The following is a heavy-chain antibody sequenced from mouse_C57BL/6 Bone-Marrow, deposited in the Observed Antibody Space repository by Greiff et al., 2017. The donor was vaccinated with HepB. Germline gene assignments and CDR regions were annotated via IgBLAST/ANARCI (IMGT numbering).Heavy chain of an antibody. CDR2: IYYSGTI. J-gene: IGHJ4*01. V-gene: IGHV3-5*01. CDR3: ARDMGDYAMDY. D-gene: IGHD1-1*02. Sequence: DVKLQESGPGLVKPSQTVFLTCTVTGISITTGNYRWSWIRQFPGNKLEWIGYIYYSGTITYNPSLTSRTTITRDTPKNQFFLEMNSLTAEDTATYYCARDMGDYAMDYWGQGTSVTVSS. CDR1: GISITTGNYR.